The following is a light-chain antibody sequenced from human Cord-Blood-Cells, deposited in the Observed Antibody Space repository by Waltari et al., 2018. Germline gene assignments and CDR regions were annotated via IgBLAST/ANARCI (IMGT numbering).Light chain of an antibody. V-gene: IGKV1-5*03. CDR1: QSISSW. CDR2: KAS. Sequence: DIQMTQSHSTLSASVGDRVTITGRASQSISSWLAWYQQKPGKAPKLLIYKASSLESGVPSRFSGSGSGTEFTLTISSLQPDDFATYYCQQYNSYWTFGQGTKVEIK. J-gene: IGKJ1*01. CDR3: QQYNSYWT.